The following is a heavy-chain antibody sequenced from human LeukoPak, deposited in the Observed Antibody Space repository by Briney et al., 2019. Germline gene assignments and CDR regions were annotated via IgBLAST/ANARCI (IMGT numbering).Heavy chain of an antibody. CDR2: ISSSSSNI. CDR3: ARVGRSGWTVDY. D-gene: IGHD6-19*01. CDR1: GFDFSTYS. J-gene: IGHJ4*02. Sequence: GGSLRLSCAASGFDFSTYSIDWVRQAPGKGLEWVSYISSSSSNIYHADSVKGRFTISRDNAKNSLHLQMNSLSAEDTAVYYCARVGRSGWTVDYWGQGTLVTVSS. V-gene: IGHV3-48*04.